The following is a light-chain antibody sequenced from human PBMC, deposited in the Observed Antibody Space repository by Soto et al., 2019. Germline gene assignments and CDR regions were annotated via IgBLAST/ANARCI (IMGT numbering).Light chain of an antibody. CDR3: QQANLHCP. V-gene: IGKV1-5*01. J-gene: IGKJ1*01. CDR2: DVS. CDR1: QSINNL. Sequence: IHNNQCPSTLSSSVGSRVTSTSRASQSINNLLAWYQQTPGKAPKFLIYDVSTLESGVPSRFSGSGSGTEFTFTISILLSRDFARYKRQQANLHCPVGHGPKVAIK.